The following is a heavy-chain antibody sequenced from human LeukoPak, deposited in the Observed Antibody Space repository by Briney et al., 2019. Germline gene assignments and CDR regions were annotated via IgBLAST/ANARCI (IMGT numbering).Heavy chain of an antibody. V-gene: IGHV7-4-1*02. Sequence: GASVKVSCKASGYTFTSYAMNWVRQAPGQGLEWMGWINTNTGNPTYAQGFTGRFVFSLDTSVSTAYLQISSLKAEDTAVYYCARSYYDFWIGYWLIGDWGQGTLVTVSS. CDR2: INTNTGNP. CDR1: GYTFTSYA. CDR3: ARSYYDFWIGYWLIGD. D-gene: IGHD3-3*01. J-gene: IGHJ4*02.